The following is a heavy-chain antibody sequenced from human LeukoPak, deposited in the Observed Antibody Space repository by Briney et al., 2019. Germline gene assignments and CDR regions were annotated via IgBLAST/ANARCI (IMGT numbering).Heavy chain of an antibody. V-gene: IGHV1-69*04. CDR2: IIPIFGIA. CDR3: ARAIAAAAVSYYGMDV. D-gene: IGHD6-13*01. J-gene: IGHJ6*02. Sequence: GASVKVSCKASGGTFSSYAISWVRQAPGQGLEWMGRIIPIFGIANYAQKFQGRVTITADKSTSTAYMELSSLRSEDTAVYYCARAIAAAAVSYYGMDVWGQGTTVTVSS. CDR1: GGTFSSYA.